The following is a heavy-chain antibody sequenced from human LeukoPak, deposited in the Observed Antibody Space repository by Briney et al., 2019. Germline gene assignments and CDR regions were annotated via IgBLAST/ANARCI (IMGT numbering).Heavy chain of an antibody. Sequence: GGSLRLSCAASGFTFSSYGMHWVRQAPGKGLEWVAFIRYDGSNKYYADSVKDRFTISRDNSKNTLYLQMNSLRAEDTAVYYCAKDWLRSKQPSLDYWGQGTLVTVSS. CDR1: GFTFSSYG. CDR3: AKDWLRSKQPSLDY. D-gene: IGHD5-12*01. CDR2: IRYDGSNK. V-gene: IGHV3-30*02. J-gene: IGHJ4*02.